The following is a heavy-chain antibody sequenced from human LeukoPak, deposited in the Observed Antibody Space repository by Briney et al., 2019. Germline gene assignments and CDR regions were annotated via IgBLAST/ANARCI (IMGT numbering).Heavy chain of an antibody. J-gene: IGHJ5*02. D-gene: IGHD2-15*01. CDR2: ISGSGSII. V-gene: IGHV3-11*01. Sequence: GGSLRLSCAASGFTFSDYYMSWIRQAPGKGLEWVSYISGSGSIIYYADSVKGRFTISRDNAKNSLYLQMNSLRAEDTGVYYCARAGRNNWFDPWGQGTLVTVSS. CDR3: ARAGRNNWFDP. CDR1: GFTFSDYY.